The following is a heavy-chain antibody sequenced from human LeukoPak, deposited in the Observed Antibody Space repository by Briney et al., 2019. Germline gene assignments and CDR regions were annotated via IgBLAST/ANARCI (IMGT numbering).Heavy chain of an antibody. J-gene: IGHJ4*02. D-gene: IGHD4-11*01. CDR3: AKGGRAVTTTHNDY. Sequence: PSETLSLTCTVSGGSISSYYWSWIRQPPGKGLEWIGYIYYSGSTNYNPSLKSRVTISVDTSKNQFSLKLSPVTAADTAVYYCAKGGRAVTTTHNDYWGQGTLVTVSS. CDR1: GGSISSYY. V-gene: IGHV4-59*01. CDR2: IYYSGST.